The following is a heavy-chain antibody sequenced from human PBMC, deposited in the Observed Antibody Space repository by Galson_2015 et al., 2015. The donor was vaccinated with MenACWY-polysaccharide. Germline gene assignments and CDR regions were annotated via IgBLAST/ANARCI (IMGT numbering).Heavy chain of an antibody. Sequence: SLRLSCAASGFVFSSYPMNWVRQAPGRGLEWVSSISSTSTDIYYADSVKGRFTISRDNAKNSLYLQMDSLRVEDMAVYYCASSPWGGPAPKFDWFDPWGQGISVIVSS. CDR1: GFVFSSYP. CDR3: ASSPWGGPAPKFDWFDP. V-gene: IGHV3-21*04. D-gene: IGHD2-2*01. J-gene: IGHJ5*02. CDR2: ISSTSTDI.